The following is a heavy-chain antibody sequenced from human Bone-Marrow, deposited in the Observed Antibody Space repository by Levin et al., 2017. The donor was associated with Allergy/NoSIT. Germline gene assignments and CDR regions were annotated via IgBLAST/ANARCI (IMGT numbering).Heavy chain of an antibody. CDR2: INHSGST. J-gene: IGHJ4*02. Sequence: PSETLSLTCAVYGGSFSGYYWSWIRQPPGKGLEWIGEINHSGSTNYNPSLKSRVTISVDTSKNQFSLKLSSVTAADTAVYYCARGVNYRVPPQTIVGFDYFDYWGQGTLVTVSS. CDR3: ARGVNYRVPPQTIVGFDYFDY. D-gene: IGHD3-22*01. CDR1: GGSFSGYY. V-gene: IGHV4-34*01.